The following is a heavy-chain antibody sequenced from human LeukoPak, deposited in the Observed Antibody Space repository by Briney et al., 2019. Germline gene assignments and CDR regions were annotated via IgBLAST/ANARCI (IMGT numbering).Heavy chain of an antibody. V-gene: IGHV3-21*01. J-gene: IGHJ5*02. D-gene: IGHD2-2*01. CDR1: GFTFSSYS. Sequence: PGGSLRLSCAASGFTFSSYSMNWVRQAPGKGLEWVSSISSSSSYIYYADSVKGRFTISRDNAKNPLYLQMNSLRAEDTAVYYCARDPQYCSSTSCHRNNWFDPWGQGTLVTVSS. CDR3: ARDPQYCSSTSCHRNNWFDP. CDR2: ISSSSSYI.